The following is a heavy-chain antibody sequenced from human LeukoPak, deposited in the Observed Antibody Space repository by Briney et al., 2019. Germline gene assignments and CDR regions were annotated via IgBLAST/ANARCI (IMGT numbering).Heavy chain of an antibody. J-gene: IGHJ4*02. CDR2: ISADGGST. CDR1: GINFADYA. Sequence: GGSLRLSCVVPGINFADYAMHWVRQPPGKGLEWVSLISADGGSTFSADSVKGRFSISRDNSKNSLYLQMNSLRGEDTAMYYCAKESGKFDYWGQGTLVAVSS. CDR3: AKESGKFDY. V-gene: IGHV3-43*02.